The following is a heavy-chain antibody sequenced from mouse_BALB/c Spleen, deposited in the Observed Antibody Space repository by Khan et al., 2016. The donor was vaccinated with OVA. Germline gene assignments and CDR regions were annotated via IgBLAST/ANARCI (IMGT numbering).Heavy chain of an antibody. CDR3: AKFFYGGISDWYFDV. V-gene: IGHV2-3*01. D-gene: IGHD1-1*01. Sequence: QVQLKESGPGLVAPSQSLSITCTVSGISLTSYGVTWVRQPPGKGLEWLGVIWGDGSTNYHSTLRSRLSISKDKYRSQVFLPLNSLQTDDTATYYCAKFFYGGISDWYFDVWGAGTTVTVSS. CDR1: GISLTSYG. J-gene: IGHJ1*01. CDR2: IWGDGST.